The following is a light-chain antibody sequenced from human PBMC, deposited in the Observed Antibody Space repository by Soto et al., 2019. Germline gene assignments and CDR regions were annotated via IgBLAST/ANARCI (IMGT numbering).Light chain of an antibody. V-gene: IGKV1-6*01. CDR1: QAIGND. CDR2: AAS. J-gene: IGKJ1*01. CDR3: LQNYRSPWT. Sequence: AIQMTQSPSSLSASVGDRVTITCRASQAIGNDLGWYQQIPGKAPKLLIYAASRLHSGVPSNFSGSRSGSDFNLTISSLQPEDFATYYCLQNYRSPWTFGQGTKVE.